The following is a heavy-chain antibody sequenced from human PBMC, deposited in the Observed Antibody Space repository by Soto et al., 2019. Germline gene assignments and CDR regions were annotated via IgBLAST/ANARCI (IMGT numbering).Heavy chain of an antibody. V-gene: IGHV3-7*01. J-gene: IGHJ4*02. Sequence: GGSLRLSCAVSGFIFRNYWMAWARQAPGKGLQWVAVVKQDGSETHYVDSVRGRFTISRDNAKNSLYLQMNSLRADDTAVYYCTRDWDYWGQGTRVTVSS. CDR3: TRDWDY. CDR2: VKQDGSET. CDR1: GFIFRNYW.